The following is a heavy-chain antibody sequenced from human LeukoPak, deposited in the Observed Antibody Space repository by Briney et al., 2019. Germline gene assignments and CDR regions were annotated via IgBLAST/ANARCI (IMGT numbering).Heavy chain of an antibody. CDR2: IWSDGNNK. Sequence: GGSLRLSCAASGFTFSSYVMNWVRQAPGKGLEWVALIWSDGNNKYYADSVKGRFTVSRDNSKNTLYLQMNGLRADDTAVYYCAKALTTGPWQPVDHWGQGTLVTVSS. CDR1: GFTFSSYV. D-gene: IGHD1-14*01. J-gene: IGHJ5*02. V-gene: IGHV3-33*06. CDR3: AKALTTGPWQPVDH.